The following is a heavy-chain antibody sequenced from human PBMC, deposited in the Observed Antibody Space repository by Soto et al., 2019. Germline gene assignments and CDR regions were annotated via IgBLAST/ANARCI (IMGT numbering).Heavy chain of an antibody. CDR3: ARGHRSTKFRVVLEANYHHGLGV. V-gene: IGHV4-4*02. CDR1: EVTIINPQSC. J-gene: IGHJ6*02. Sequence: TLGTLTLSSAVAEVTIINPQSCWFWHRPLTGRGREWLGEINHSGSTNYNPSLKIRVAISVDTSKNQFSLKLSSVTAADTAVYYCARGHRSTKFRVVLEANYHHGLGVWGQGTTGTLSS. D-gene: IGHD3-3*01. CDR2: INHSGST.